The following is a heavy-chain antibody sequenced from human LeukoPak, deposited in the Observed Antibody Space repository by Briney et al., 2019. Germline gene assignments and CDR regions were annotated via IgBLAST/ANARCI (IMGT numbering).Heavy chain of an antibody. CDR3: ARVVTAAGLDL. V-gene: IGHV4-39*07. D-gene: IGHD6-25*01. CDR2: VHYDGRT. Sequence: KSSETLSLTCTVSGGPISGSRTWGWVRPPPGKGLEWIGNVHYDGRTASNPSLKSRVTMSLDTSTNQFSLKMNSVTATDTALYDCARVVTAAGLDLWGQGILVTISS. J-gene: IGHJ5*02. CDR1: GGPISGSRT.